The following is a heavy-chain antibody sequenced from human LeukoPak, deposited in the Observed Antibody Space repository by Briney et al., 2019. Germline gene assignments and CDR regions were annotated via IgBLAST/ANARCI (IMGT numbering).Heavy chain of an antibody. J-gene: IGHJ3*02. V-gene: IGHV3-23*01. CDR1: GFTFSSYA. Sequence: PGGSLRLSCAASGFTFSSYAMSWVRQAPGKGLEWVSAISGSGGSTYYADSVKGRFTISRDNSKNTLYLQMNSLRAEDTAVYYCARELGYCSSTSCSDAFDIWGQGTMVTVSS. CDR2: ISGSGGST. D-gene: IGHD2-2*01. CDR3: ARELGYCSSTSCSDAFDI.